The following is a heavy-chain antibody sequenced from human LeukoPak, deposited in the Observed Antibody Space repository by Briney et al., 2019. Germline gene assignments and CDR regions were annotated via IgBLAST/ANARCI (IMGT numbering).Heavy chain of an antibody. Sequence: SETLSLTCTVTGGSISSYYWSWIRQPAGKGLEWIGRIYSTGSTKYSPSLESRLTMSLDTSKDQFSLKLTSVTAADTAVYYCARGVVVAGLRYYFDSWGQGSLVSVSS. J-gene: IGHJ4*02. V-gene: IGHV4-4*07. D-gene: IGHD6-19*01. CDR3: ARGVVVAGLRYYFDS. CDR1: GGSISSYY. CDR2: IYSTGST.